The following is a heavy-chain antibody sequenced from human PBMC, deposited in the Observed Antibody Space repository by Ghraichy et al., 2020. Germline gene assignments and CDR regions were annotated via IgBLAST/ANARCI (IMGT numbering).Heavy chain of an antibody. Sequence: SETLSLTCTVSGGSISSYYWSWIRQPPGKGLEWIGYIYYSGSTNYNPSLKSRVTISVDTSKNQFSLKLSSVTAADTAVYYCARGEGYDFWSGTNWFDPWGQGTLVTVSS. V-gene: IGHV4-59*01. CDR1: GGSISSYY. CDR2: IYYSGST. J-gene: IGHJ5*02. D-gene: IGHD3-3*01. CDR3: ARGEGYDFWSGTNWFDP.